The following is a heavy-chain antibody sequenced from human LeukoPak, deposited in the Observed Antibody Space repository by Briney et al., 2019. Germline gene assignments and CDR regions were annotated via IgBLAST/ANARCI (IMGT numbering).Heavy chain of an antibody. J-gene: IGHJ4*02. Sequence: PGGSLRLSCAASGFTFSSYEMNWLRQAPAKGLEWVSYISSSGSTIYYADSVKGRFTISRDNAKNSLYLQMNSLRAEDTAVYYCASVGLDGDPGDEFDYWGQGTLVTVSS. CDR2: ISSSGSTI. CDR3: ASVGLDGDPGDEFDY. V-gene: IGHV3-48*03. D-gene: IGHD4-17*01. CDR1: GFTFSSYE.